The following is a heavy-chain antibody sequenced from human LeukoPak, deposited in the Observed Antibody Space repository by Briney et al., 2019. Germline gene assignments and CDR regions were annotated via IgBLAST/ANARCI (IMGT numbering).Heavy chain of an antibody. J-gene: IGHJ3*02. D-gene: IGHD1-26*01. Sequence: ASVKVSCKASGYTFTSYGISWVRQAPGQGLEWMGWISAYNGNTNYAQKLQGRVTMTTDTSTSTAYMELRSLRSEDTAVYYCARDSPNGGELRRGGPSPITPGAFDIWGQGTMVTVSS. CDR2: ISAYNGNT. V-gene: IGHV1-18*01. CDR1: GYTFTSYG. CDR3: ARDSPNGGELRRGGPSPITPGAFDI.